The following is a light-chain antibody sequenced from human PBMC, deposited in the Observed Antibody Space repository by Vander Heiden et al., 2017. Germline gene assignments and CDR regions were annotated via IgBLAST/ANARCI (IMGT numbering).Light chain of an antibody. J-gene: IGKJ1*01. CDR3: QQYDRAPRT. V-gene: IGKV4-1*01. Sequence: DIVMTQSPDSPAVFLRAPAAIHCKSSQSVFFTSNNKNYLAWYQQKPGQPPKLLIYWAYKRESGVPDRFSGSGSGTDFTLTISRLQAEDVAVYYCQQYDRAPRTFGQGTKVEIQ. CDR2: WAY. CDR1: QSVFFTSNNKNY.